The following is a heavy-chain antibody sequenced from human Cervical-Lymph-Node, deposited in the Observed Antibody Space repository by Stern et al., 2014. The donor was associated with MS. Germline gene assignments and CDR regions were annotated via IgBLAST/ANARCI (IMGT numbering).Heavy chain of an antibody. CDR3: ALGGFGHYFEY. Sequence: VHLVESAAEVQKPGSSVKVSCRASGGTFSSSDISWVRQAPGQGLEWMGGIIPIIGTANYAQKYQGRVTITADESTSTAYMELSSLRSEDTAIYYCALGGFGHYFEYWGQGTLVTVSS. CDR1: GGTFSSSD. D-gene: IGHD3-10*01. V-gene: IGHV1-69*01. CDR2: IIPIIGTA. J-gene: IGHJ4*02.